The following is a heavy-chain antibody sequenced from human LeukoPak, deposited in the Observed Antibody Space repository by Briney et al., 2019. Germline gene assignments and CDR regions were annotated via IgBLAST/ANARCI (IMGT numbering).Heavy chain of an antibody. D-gene: IGHD6-13*01. V-gene: IGHV1-58*01. CDR2: IVVGSGNT. CDR1: GFTFTSSA. J-gene: IGHJ6*03. Sequence: GASVKVSCKASGFTFTSSAVQWVRQARGQRLEWIGWIVVGSGNTNYAQKFQERVTITRDMSTSTAYMELSSLRSEDTAVYYCAADQGAAAGTDAEDYYYYYYMDVWGKGTTVTVSS. CDR3: AADQGAAAGTDAEDYYYYYYMDV.